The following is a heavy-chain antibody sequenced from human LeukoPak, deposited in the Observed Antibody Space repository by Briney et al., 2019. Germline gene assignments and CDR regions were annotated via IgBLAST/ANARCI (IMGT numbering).Heavy chain of an antibody. V-gene: IGHV3-33*01. CDR3: AREGPRGNSQFDY. D-gene: IGHD2/OR15-2a*01. CDR1: GFTFSNYG. Sequence: QAGGSLRLSCAASGFTFSNYGMHWVRQAPGKGLEWVALIWYDGGNKYYTDSVKGRLTISRDNSKNTLYLQMNSLRTEDTAVYYCAREGPRGNSQFDYWGQGTLVTVSS. J-gene: IGHJ4*02. CDR2: IWYDGGNK.